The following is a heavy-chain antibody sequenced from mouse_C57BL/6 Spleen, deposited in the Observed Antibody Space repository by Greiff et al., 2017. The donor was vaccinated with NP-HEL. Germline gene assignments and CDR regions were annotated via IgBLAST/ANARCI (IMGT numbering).Heavy chain of an antibody. D-gene: IGHD3-3*01. J-gene: IGHJ3*01. CDR2: INPNNGGT. CDR1: GYTFTDYY. V-gene: IGHV1-26*01. Sequence: VQLQQSGPELVKPGASVKISCKASGYTFTDYYMNWVKQSHGKSLEWIGDINPNNGGTSYNQKFKGKATLTVDKSSSTAYMELRSLTSEDSAVYYCARGGDSSLFAYWGQGTLVTVSA. CDR3: ARGGDSSLFAY.